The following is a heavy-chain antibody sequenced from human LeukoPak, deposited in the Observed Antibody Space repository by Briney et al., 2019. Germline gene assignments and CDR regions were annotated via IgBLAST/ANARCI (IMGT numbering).Heavy chain of an antibody. D-gene: IGHD3-16*01. CDR2: IYSGGST. Sequence: PGGSLRLSCAASGFTVSSNYMSWVRQAPGKGLEWVSVIYSGGSTYYADSVKGRFTISRDNSKNTLYLQMNSLRVEGTAVYYCANIPNSFGPDYWGQGSLVTVSS. J-gene: IGHJ4*02. CDR3: ANIPNSFGPDY. CDR1: GFTVSSNY. V-gene: IGHV3-66*01.